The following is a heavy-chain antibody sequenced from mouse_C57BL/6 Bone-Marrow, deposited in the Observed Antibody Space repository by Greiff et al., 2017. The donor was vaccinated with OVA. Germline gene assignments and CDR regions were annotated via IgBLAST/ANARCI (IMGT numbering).Heavy chain of an antibody. CDR3: VSAGYSYAMDY. CDR2: IHPNSGST. J-gene: IGHJ4*01. Sequence: QVQLKQPGAELVKPGASVKLSCKASGYTFTSYWMHWVKQRPGQGLEWIGMIHPNSGSTNYNEKFKSKATLTVDKSSSTAYMQLSSLTSEDSAVYYCVSAGYSYAMDYWGQGTSVTVSS. CDR1: GYTFTSYW. V-gene: IGHV1-64*01. D-gene: IGHD2-3*01.